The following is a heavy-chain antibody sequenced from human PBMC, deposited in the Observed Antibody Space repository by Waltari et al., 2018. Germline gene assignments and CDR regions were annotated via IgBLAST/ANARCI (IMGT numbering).Heavy chain of an antibody. J-gene: IGHJ3*01. CDR2: SYPCDHTT. CDR1: GYRITSSW. D-gene: IGHD6-13*01. Sequence: EVQLVQSGAEVKKPGESLKISCKASGYRITSSWIGWVRQMPGKSLEWMGSSYPCDHTTRYSPPYKGPLTMPADKSITTDYPHWSSLKASDTARYDCARPYSSMWYRNGFDLWSQGTMVTVSS. V-gene: IGHV5-51*01. CDR3: ARPYSSMWYRNGFDL.